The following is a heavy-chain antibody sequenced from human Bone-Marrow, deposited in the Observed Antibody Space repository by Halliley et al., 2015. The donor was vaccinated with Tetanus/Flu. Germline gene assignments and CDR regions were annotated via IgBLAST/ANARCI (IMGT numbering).Heavy chain of an antibody. CDR3: ARHRAGWVQLIYLDS. Sequence: LRLSCSVSGGSISGYSWSWIRQPPGKGLEWIGFISYSGNTNSNPSLKSQVTISVDTSKSQFSLKLISVTAADTAVYFCARHRAGWVQLIYLDSWGQGNLVTVSS. V-gene: IGHV4-59*08. CDR1: GGSISGYS. D-gene: IGHD3-10*01. CDR2: ISYSGNT. J-gene: IGHJ4*02.